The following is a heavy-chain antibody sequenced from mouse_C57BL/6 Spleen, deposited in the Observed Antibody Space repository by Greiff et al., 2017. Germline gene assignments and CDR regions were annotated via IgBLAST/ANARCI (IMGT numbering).Heavy chain of an antibody. CDR3: ARSIYYAHEGFAY. CDR2: INPNYGTT. Sequence: QLQESGPELVKPGASVKISCKASGYSFTDYNMNWVKQSNGKSLEWIGVINPNYGTTSYNQKFKGKATLTVDQSSSTAYMQLNSLTSEDSAVYYGARSIYYAHEGFAYWGQGTLVTVSA. V-gene: IGHV1-39*01. D-gene: IGHD2-1*01. CDR1: GYSFTDYN. J-gene: IGHJ3*01.